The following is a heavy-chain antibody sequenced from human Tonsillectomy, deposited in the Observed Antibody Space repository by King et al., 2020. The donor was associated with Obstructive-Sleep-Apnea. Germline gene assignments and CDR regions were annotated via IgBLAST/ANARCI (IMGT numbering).Heavy chain of an antibody. D-gene: IGHD6-19*01. Sequence: MQLQESGPGLVKPSETLSLTCTVSGGSISSSSYYWGWIRQPPGKGLEWIGSIYYSGSTYYNPSLKSRVTISVDTSKNQFSLKLSSVTAADTAVYYCARDRVAVAGILVYFDYWGQGTLVTVSS. CDR3: ARDRVAVAGILVYFDY. V-gene: IGHV4-39*07. CDR1: GGSISSSSYY. CDR2: IYYSGST. J-gene: IGHJ4*02.